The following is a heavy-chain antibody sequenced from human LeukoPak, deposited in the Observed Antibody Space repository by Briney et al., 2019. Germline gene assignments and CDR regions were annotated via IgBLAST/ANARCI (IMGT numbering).Heavy chain of an antibody. D-gene: IGHD1-26*01. CDR1: GFTFSSYS. CDR3: ARGGEVGVKRAFDI. CDR2: ISSSSSTI. Sequence: GGSLRLSSAASGFTFSSYSMNWVRQAPGKGLEWVSYISSSSSTIYYADSVKGRFTISRDNAKNSLYLQMNSLRAEDTAVYYCARGGEVGVKRAFDIWGQGTMVTVSS. J-gene: IGHJ3*02. V-gene: IGHV3-48*01.